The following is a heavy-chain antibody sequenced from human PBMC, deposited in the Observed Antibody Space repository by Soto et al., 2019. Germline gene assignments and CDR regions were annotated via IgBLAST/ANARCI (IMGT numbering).Heavy chain of an antibody. CDR2: IYYSGST. CDR1: GGSISSYY. V-gene: IGHV4-59*01. D-gene: IGHD3-3*01. Sequence: LSLTCTVSGGSISSYYWSWIRQPPGKGLEWIGYIYYSGSTNYNPSLKSRVTISVDTSKNQFSLKLSSVTAADTAVYYCARESFWSGYSHTPYGMDVWGQGTTVTVSS. CDR3: ARESFWSGYSHTPYGMDV. J-gene: IGHJ6*02.